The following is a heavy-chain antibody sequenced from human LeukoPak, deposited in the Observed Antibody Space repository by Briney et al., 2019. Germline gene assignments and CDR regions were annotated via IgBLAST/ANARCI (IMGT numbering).Heavy chain of an antibody. CDR3: ARAMPYFYGSIAVPGTIDY. V-gene: IGHV4-34*01. D-gene: IGHD6-19*01. CDR2: INHSGST. J-gene: IGHJ4*02. CDR1: GETFIHNF. Sequence: SETLSLTCAVYGETFIHNFWTWIRQPPGKGLEWIGQINHSGSTYYNPSLKSRVTILVDTSKNQFSLKLTSVTAADTAVYYCARAMPYFYGSIAVPGTIDYWGQGILVTVSS.